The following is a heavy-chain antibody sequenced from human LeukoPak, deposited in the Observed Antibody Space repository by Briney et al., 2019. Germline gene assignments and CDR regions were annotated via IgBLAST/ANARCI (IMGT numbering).Heavy chain of an antibody. CDR1: GFTFNDYA. D-gene: IGHD2-8*02. J-gene: IGHJ3*02. Sequence: PGGSLRLSCAASGFTFNDYAMYWVRQSPGRGLEWVALIRDDGSDTYHADSVKGRFTISRDNSKTTVFLRMNSLRGEDSAIYYCAKSDGHGTGYGFHIPGQGTMVPVSS. V-gene: IGHV3-30*02. CDR2: IRDDGSDT. CDR3: AKSDGHGTGYGFHI.